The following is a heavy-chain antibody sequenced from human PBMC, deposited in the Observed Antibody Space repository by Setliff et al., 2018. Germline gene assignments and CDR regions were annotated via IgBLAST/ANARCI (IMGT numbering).Heavy chain of an antibody. D-gene: IGHD3-3*01. J-gene: IGHJ4*02. CDR3: ARRATYYNFWSGYYDY. CDR2: IYYSGST. V-gene: IGHV4-39*07. CDR1: GGSISSSSYY. Sequence: NPSETLSLTCTVSGGSISSSSYYWGWIRQPPGKGLEWIGSIYYSGSTYYNPSLKSRVTISVDTSKNQFSLKLSSVTAADTAVYYCARRATYYNFWSGYYDYWGQGTLFTVSS.